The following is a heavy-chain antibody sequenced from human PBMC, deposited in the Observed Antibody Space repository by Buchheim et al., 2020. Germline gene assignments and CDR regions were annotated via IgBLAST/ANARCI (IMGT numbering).Heavy chain of an antibody. J-gene: IGHJ3*01. CDR1: GFTFSTYA. CDR2: ISFDGTDK. V-gene: IGHV3-30*04. D-gene: IGHD3-22*01. Sequence: QVQLVESGGGVVQPGRSLRLSCAASGFTFSTYAMHWVRQAPGKGMEWVAAISFDGTDKYSADSVKGRLTISRDNSKNTLSLQMNSLRPEDTAVYYCARGGYYDSGAYYTGAFDLWGQGT. CDR3: ARGGYYDSGAYYTGAFDL.